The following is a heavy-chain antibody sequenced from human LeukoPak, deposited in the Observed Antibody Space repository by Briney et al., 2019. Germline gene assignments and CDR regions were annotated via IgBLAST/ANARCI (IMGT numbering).Heavy chain of an antibody. CDR3: VAVTKP. D-gene: IGHD4-17*01. CDR1: GFTFGSSY. V-gene: IGHV3-74*01. J-gene: IGHJ4*02. Sequence: GGSLRLSCAASGFTFGSSYMHWVRQVPGKGLLWVSRINSDGSNTNYADSVKGRFTISRDNAQNTLYLQMNSLRAEDTAVYYCVAVTKPWGQGTLVTVSS. CDR2: INSDGSNT.